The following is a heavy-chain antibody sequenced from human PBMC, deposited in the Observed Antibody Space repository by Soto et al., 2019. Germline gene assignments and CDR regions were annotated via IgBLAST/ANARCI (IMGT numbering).Heavy chain of an antibody. V-gene: IGHV4-59*01. J-gene: IGHJ5*02. CDR2: FHYSLNT. CDR3: AKTNEGGFDP. CDR1: GDSITSNY. D-gene: IGHD1-1*01. Sequence: PSETLSLTCTVSGDSITSNYWSWIRQSPGQGLEWIGYFHYSLNTNYNPSLKSRVIISVDTSKNQFFLKLTSVTAADTAMYYCAKTNEGGFDPWGQGILVTVSS.